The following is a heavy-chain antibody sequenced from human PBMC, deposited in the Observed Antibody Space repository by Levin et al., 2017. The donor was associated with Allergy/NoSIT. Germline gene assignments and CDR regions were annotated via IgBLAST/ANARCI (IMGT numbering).Heavy chain of an antibody. CDR1: GGSFSGYY. Sequence: SQTLSLTCAVYGGSFSGYYWSWIRQPPGKGLEWIGEINHSGSTNYNPSLKSRVTISVDTSKNQFSLKLSSVTAADTAVYYCARGHASGSYGSDYWGQGTLVTVSS. J-gene: IGHJ4*02. V-gene: IGHV4-34*01. CDR3: ARGHASGSYGSDY. CDR2: INHSGST. D-gene: IGHD1-26*01.